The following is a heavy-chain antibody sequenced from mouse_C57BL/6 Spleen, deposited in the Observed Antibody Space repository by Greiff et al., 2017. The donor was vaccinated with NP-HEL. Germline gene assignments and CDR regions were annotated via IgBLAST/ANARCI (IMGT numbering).Heavy chain of an antibody. CDR1: GYTFTSYT. CDR2: INPSSGYT. Sequence: QVQLQQSGAELARPGASVKMSCKASGYTFTSYTMHWVKQRPGQGLEWIGYINPSSGYTKYNQKFKDKATLTADKSSSTAYMQLSSLTSEDSAVYYCARDPPNGYFDVRGTGTTVTVSS. CDR3: ARDPPNGYFDV. J-gene: IGHJ1*03. V-gene: IGHV1-4*01.